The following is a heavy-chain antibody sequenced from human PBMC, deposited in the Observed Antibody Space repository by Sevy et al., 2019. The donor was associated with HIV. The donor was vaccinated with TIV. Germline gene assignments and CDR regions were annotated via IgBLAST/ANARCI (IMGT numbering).Heavy chain of an antibody. CDR2: ISTYNDDT. CDR1: VYTFTSHG. J-gene: IGHJ4*02. D-gene: IGHD3-10*01. Sequence: ASVKVSCKASVYTFTSHGISWVRQAPGQGLEWVGWISTYNDDTKYAQKVQGRVTMTTDTSTTTVFMELRSLRSDDTAIYYCARDLPPLDYYGSGSYYTSDYWGQGTLVTVSS. V-gene: IGHV1-18*01. CDR3: ARDLPPLDYYGSGSYYTSDY.